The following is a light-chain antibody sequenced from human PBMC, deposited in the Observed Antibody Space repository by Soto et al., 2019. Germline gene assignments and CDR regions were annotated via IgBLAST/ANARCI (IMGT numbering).Light chain of an antibody. CDR3: QQLHGYPWT. CDR2: AVS. Sequence: DIQLTQSPSFLSASVGDSVTITCRASQGVTGYVAWYQQKPGKAPNLLIYAVSTLQSGVPSRFSGSGSGTEFTLTISSLQPEDFAIYYCQQLHGYPWTFGHGTKVEIK. CDR1: QGVTGY. J-gene: IGKJ1*01. V-gene: IGKV1-9*01.